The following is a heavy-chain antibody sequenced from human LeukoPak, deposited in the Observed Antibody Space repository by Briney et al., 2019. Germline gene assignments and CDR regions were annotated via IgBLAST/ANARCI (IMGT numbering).Heavy chain of an antibody. J-gene: IGHJ4*02. CDR3: AKDRRQQLVSFFDY. V-gene: IGHV3-30*18. D-gene: IGHD6-13*01. CDR2: ISYDGSNK. CDR1: GFTFGSYG. Sequence: QSGGSLRLSCAASGFTFGSYGMHWVRKAPGKGLEWVAVISYDGSNKYYADSVKGRFTISRDTSKNTLYLEMNSLKAEDTAMYYCAKDRRQQLVSFFDYWGQGTLVTVSS.